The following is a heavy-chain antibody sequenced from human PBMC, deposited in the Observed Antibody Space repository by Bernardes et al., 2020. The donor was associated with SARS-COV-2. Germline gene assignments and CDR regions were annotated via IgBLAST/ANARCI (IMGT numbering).Heavy chain of an antibody. V-gene: IGHV3-15*01. Sequence: GGSLRLSCAASGFTFTNAWMSWVRQAPGKGLEWVGRIKGKTDGGTKDYAAPVKGRFTISRDDSKNTMYLQMNSLRAEDTAVYYCAKVPSGGEYPVYFDSWGRGTLVTVSS. CDR2: IKGKTDGGTK. J-gene: IGHJ4*02. CDR1: GFTFTNAW. CDR3: AKVPSGGEYPVYFDS. D-gene: IGHD7-27*01.